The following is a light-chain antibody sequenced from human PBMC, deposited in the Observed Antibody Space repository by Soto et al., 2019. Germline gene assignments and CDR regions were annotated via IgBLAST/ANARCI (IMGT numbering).Light chain of an antibody. CDR3: AAWDDSLNGVI. CDR2: SNH. J-gene: IGLJ2*01. CDR1: SSNIRRNT. V-gene: IGLV1-44*01. Sequence: QSVLTQPPSASGTPGQRVTISCSGSSSNIRRNTVHWYQHLPGTAPKLLIYSNHQRPSGVTDRFSGSKSGTSASLAISGLQSDDEADYYCAAWDDSLNGVIFGGGTKLTVL.